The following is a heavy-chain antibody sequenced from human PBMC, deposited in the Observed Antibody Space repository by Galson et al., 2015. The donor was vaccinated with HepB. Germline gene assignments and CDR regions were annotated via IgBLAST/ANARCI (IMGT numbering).Heavy chain of an antibody. J-gene: IGHJ6*04. CDR2: INPSGGST. CDR1: GYTFTSYY. CDR3: ARDRRSTIFGVVGVWDV. Sequence: SVKVSCKASGYTFTSYYMHWVRQAPGQGLEWMGIINPSGGSTSYAQKFQGRVTMTRDTSTSTVYMELSSLRSEDTAVYYCARDRRSTIFGVVGVWDVWGKGTTVTVSS. D-gene: IGHD3-3*01. V-gene: IGHV1-46*01.